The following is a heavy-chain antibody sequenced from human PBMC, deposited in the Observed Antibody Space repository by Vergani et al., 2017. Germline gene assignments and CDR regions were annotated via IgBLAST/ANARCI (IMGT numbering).Heavy chain of an antibody. Sequence: QITLKESGPTLVKPTQTLTLTCTFSGFSLNTRGVSVAWIRQPPGKALDWLALIYWNDDQHYSPSLNNRVTITKDTSKNQVVLTMTNMDYVDTGTYYCVYRKTKCGTTGCFYPFYYYYYMDVWGKETTVTVSS. CDR2: IYWNDDQ. CDR1: GFSLNTRGVS. CDR3: VYRKTKCGTTGCFYPFYYYYYMDV. D-gene: IGHD1-7*01. V-gene: IGHV2-5*04. J-gene: IGHJ6*03.